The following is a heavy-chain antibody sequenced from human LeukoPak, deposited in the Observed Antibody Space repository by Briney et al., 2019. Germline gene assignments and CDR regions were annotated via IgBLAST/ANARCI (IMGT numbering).Heavy chain of an antibody. CDR2: MSGSGGST. J-gene: IGHJ4*02. Sequence: GGSLRLSCVGSGFTLSSFAMTWVRQAPGKGLEWVSAMSGSGGSTYYADSVKGRFTISRDNSKNTLYLQMNSLRAEDTALYYCAKYYYSASGSLNYWGQGALATVSS. CDR3: AKYYYSASGSLNY. D-gene: IGHD3-10*01. V-gene: IGHV3-23*01. CDR1: GFTLSSFA.